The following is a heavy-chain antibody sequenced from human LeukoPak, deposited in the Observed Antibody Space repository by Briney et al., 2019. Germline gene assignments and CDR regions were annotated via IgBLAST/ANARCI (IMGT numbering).Heavy chain of an antibody. CDR1: GFTFSTYW. Sequence: GGSLRLSCAASGFTFSTYWMSWVRQAPGKGLEGVANIQQDGSGKYYVDSVKGRFTISRDNAKNSLYLQMNSLRAEDTAVYYCARDKIVGATHFDYWGQGTLVTVSS. CDR2: IQQDGSGK. V-gene: IGHV3-7*01. J-gene: IGHJ4*02. D-gene: IGHD1-26*01. CDR3: ARDKIVGATHFDY.